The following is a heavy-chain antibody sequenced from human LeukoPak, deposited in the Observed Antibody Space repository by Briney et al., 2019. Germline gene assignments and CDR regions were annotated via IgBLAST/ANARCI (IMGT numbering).Heavy chain of an antibody. CDR1: GFTFSSYS. Sequence: PGGSLRLSCAASGFTFSSYSMNWVRQAPGKGLEWVSSISSSSSYIYYADSVKGRFTISRDNAKNSLYLQMNSLRAEDTAVYYCTRDRGFYWKDAFDIWGQGTMVTVSS. D-gene: IGHD1-1*01. J-gene: IGHJ3*02. CDR3: TRDRGFYWKDAFDI. V-gene: IGHV3-21*01. CDR2: ISSSSSYI.